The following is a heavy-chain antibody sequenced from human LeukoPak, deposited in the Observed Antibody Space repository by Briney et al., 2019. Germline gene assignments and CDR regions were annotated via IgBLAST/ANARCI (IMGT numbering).Heavy chain of an antibody. Sequence: ASVKVSCKASGYTFTSYDINWVRQASGQGLEWMGWMNPNTGNTGYAQKFQCRVTITRNTSISTVYLELSSLRSEDTAVYYCARGVGATISYYHYYIDVWGKGTTVTVSS. CDR2: MNPNTGNT. V-gene: IGHV1-8*03. CDR3: ARGVGATISYYHYYIDV. D-gene: IGHD1-26*01. CDR1: GYTFTSYD. J-gene: IGHJ6*03.